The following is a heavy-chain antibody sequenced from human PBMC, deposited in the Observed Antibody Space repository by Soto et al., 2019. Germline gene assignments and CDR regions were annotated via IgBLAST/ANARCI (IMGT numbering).Heavy chain of an antibody. V-gene: IGHV4-4*02. CDR2: IFHSGSV. CDR3: ARSFGWYAIDY. Sequence: QVLLQESGPGLVQPSGTLSLSCAVSGGSVSSSFFWGWVRQPPGKGLEWIGDIFHSGSVNYNPSLKRRVTISIDKSKNQFSLELNSVTTADTAVYSCARSFGWYAIDYWGQGTLVIVSS. CDR1: GGSVSSSFF. J-gene: IGHJ4*02. D-gene: IGHD6-19*01.